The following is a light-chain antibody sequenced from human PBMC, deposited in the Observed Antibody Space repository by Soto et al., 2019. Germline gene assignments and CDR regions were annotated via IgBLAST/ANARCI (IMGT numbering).Light chain of an antibody. Sequence: EILMTQSPATLSVSPGDSATLSCRASRSVDTDLAWYQQKPGQAPRLLVLATSARATGVPDRFRGSRSWTAFTLTSSSLPPEDSATYYCHQYYNRPPWTFGQGTKVEI. CDR2: ATS. CDR3: HQYYNRPPWT. J-gene: IGKJ1*01. CDR1: RSVDTD. V-gene: IGKV3-15*01.